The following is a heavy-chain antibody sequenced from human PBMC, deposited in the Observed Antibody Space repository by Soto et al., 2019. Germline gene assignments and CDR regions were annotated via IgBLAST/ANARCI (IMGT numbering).Heavy chain of an antibody. D-gene: IGHD3-3*01. CDR2: INHSGST. CDR1: GGSFSGYY. J-gene: IGHJ6*02. V-gene: IGHV4-34*01. CDR3: ARVRITIFGVATAYYYYGMDV. Sequence: SETLSLTCAVYGGSFSGYYWSWIRQPPGKGLEWIGEINHSGSTNYNPSLKSRVTISVDTSKNQFSLKLSSVTAADTAVYYCARVRITIFGVATAYYYYGMDVWGQGTTVTRLL.